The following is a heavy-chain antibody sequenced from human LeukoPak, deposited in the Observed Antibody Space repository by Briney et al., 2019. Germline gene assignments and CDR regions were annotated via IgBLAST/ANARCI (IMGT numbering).Heavy chain of an antibody. J-gene: IGHJ4*02. CDR1: GSSITSYY. Sequence: KSSETLSLTCSVSGSSITSYYWSWIRQPPGKGPEWIGYIYYSGTTNYNSSLKSRVTISIDTSGNQFSLKLSSVTAADTAVYYCARQGIRGQWLVHFDYWGQGILVTVSS. V-gene: IGHV4-59*08. D-gene: IGHD6-19*01. CDR2: IYYSGTT. CDR3: ARQGIRGQWLVHFDY.